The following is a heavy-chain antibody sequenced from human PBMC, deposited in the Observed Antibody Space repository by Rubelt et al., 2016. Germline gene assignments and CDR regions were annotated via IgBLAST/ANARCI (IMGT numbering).Heavy chain of an antibody. J-gene: IGHJ4*02. CDR2: IYYSGST. CDR1: GGSISSSSYY. D-gene: IGHD6-13*01. CDR3: ARLSRSLSRAAADY. V-gene: IGHV4-39*01. Sequence: GPGLVKPSETLSLTCTVSGGSISSSSYYWGWIRQPPGKGLEWIGSIYYSGSTYYNPSLKSRVTISVDTSKNQFSLKLSSVTAAATAVYYCARLSRSLSRAAADYWGQGTLVTVSS.